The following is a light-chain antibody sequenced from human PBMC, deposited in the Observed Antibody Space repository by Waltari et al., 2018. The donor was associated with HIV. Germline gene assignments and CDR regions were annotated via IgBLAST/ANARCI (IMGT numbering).Light chain of an antibody. CDR3: QAWDANHVI. V-gene: IGLV3-1*01. CDR1: KLADKF. Sequence: ELTQPPSVSVPSGQTASIPCSGEKLADKFPCWYQKKPGQPPILLVYQGSRRPSGIPERFSASKSANTATLTSRGAQPLDEAEYFCQAWDANHVIFGGGTTLTVL. J-gene: IGLJ2*01. CDR2: QGS.